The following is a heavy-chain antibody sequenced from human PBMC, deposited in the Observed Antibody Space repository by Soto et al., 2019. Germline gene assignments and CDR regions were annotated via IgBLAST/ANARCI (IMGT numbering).Heavy chain of an antibody. D-gene: IGHD6-25*01. J-gene: IGHJ6*02. CDR2: TRNKANSYTT. CDR1: GFTVSDHY. Sequence: EVQLVESGGGLVQPGGSLRLSCVASGFTVSDHYMDWVRQAPGQGLEWVGRTRNKANSYTTEYAASVKGRFTISRDDSKNSVYLQMNSVKTADTAVYYCARTRAAGVDYGMDVWGQGTTVTVSS. CDR3: ARTRAAGVDYGMDV. V-gene: IGHV3-72*01.